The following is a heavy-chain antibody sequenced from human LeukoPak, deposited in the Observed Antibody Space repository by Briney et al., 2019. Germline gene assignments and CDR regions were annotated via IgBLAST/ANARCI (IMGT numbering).Heavy chain of an antibody. CDR2: SSSSGRAI. Sequence: GGSLRLSCAASGFPFSTYSMHWVRQTPGKGLEWVSYSSSSGRAIYYADSVRGRFTMSRDNAKNSLFLQMDSLRDEDTAVYYCATDKGNDYGTYENWGQGTLVTVSS. CDR3: ATDKGNDYGTYEN. D-gene: IGHD4-17*01. J-gene: IGHJ4*02. V-gene: IGHV3-48*02. CDR1: GFPFSTYS.